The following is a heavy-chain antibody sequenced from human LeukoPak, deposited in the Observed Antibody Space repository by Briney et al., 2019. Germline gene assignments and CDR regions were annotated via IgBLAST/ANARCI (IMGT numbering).Heavy chain of an antibody. D-gene: IGHD5-18*01. J-gene: IGHJ4*02. CDR3: ARVRAMDDY. CDR1: GFTFSSYG. V-gene: IGHV3-30*03. CDR2: ISYDGSNK. Sequence: GGSLRLSCAASGFTFSSYGMHWVRQAPGKGLEWVAVISYDGSNKYYADSVKGRFTISRDNSKNTLYLQMNSLRAEDTAVYYCARVRAMDDYWGQGTLVTVSS.